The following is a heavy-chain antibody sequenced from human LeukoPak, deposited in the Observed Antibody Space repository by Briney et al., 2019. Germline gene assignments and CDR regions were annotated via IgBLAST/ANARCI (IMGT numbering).Heavy chain of an antibody. CDR1: AFTFSSHA. CDR2: ISAGGGST. V-gene: IGHV3-23*01. J-gene: IGHJ6*02. CDR3: ARDAVDTANAV. Sequence: PGGSLRLSCAASAFTFSSHAMSWVRQTPGKGLEWVSVISAGGGSTHYADSVKGRFTISRDNSKDTLYLQMNSLRAEDTAVYYCARDAVDTANAVWGQGTTVTVSS. D-gene: IGHD5-18*01.